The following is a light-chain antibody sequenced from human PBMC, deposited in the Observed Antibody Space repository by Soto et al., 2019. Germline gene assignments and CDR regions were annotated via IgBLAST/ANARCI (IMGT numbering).Light chain of an antibody. J-gene: IGKJ4*01. Sequence: ETVMTQSPSTLSVTPGERATLSCRASQSVSSNLAWYQQKPGQAPRLLIYGASTRATGIPARFSGSGSGTEFTLTISSLQSEDFAVYYCQQYNSWPPLTFGGGTKVDI. CDR1: QSVSSN. CDR2: GAS. V-gene: IGKV3-15*01. CDR3: QQYNSWPPLT.